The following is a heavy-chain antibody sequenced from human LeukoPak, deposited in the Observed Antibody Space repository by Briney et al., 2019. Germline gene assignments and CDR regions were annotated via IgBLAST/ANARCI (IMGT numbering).Heavy chain of an antibody. J-gene: IGHJ4*02. CDR3: ASGLRYFDLYY. Sequence: SETLSLTCTVSGGSISSGSYYWSWIRQPAGKGLEWIGRIYTSGSTNYNPSLKSRVTISVDTSKNQFSLKLSSVTAADTAVSYCASGLRYFDLYYWGQGTLVTVSS. V-gene: IGHV4-61*02. CDR2: IYTSGST. D-gene: IGHD3-9*01. CDR1: GGSISSGSYY.